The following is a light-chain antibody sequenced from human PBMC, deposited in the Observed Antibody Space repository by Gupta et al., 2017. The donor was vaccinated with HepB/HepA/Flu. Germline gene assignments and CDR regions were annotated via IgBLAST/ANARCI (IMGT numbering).Light chain of an antibody. Sequence: EIVLTQSPGTLSLSPGERATLSCRASQSVTSSYLAWYQQKPGKAPMFLIYGASSRATGIPDRFSGSGSGTDFTLTISRLEPEDFAVYYCQQYGSSFTFGQGTRLEIK. CDR2: GAS. J-gene: IGKJ5*01. CDR1: QSVTSSY. CDR3: QQYGSSFT. V-gene: IGKV3-20*01.